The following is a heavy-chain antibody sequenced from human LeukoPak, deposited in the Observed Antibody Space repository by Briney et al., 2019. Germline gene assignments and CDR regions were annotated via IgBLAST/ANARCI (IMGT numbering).Heavy chain of an antibody. V-gene: IGHV1-18*01. Sequence: GASVKVSCKASGYTFTSYGISWVRQAPGQGLEWMGWISAYNGNTNYAQKFQGRVTMTRDMSTSTVYMELSSLRSEDTAVYYCARRQYGSGSYYNRGPLDYWGQGTLVTVSS. J-gene: IGHJ4*02. D-gene: IGHD3-10*01. CDR3: ARRQYGSGSYYNRGPLDY. CDR2: ISAYNGNT. CDR1: GYTFTSYG.